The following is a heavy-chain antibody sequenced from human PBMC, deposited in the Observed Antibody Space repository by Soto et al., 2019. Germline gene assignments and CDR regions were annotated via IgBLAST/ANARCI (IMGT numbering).Heavy chain of an antibody. V-gene: IGHV3-30-3*01. Sequence: QVQLVESGGGVVQPGRSLRLSCAASGFTFSSYAMHWVRQAPGKGLEWVAVISYDGSNKYYADSVKGRFTISRDNSKNTLYLQMNSLRAEDTAVYYCARDGYPGYSYGYALGCWGQGTLVTVSS. CDR1: GFTFSSYA. D-gene: IGHD5-18*01. CDR2: ISYDGSNK. J-gene: IGHJ4*02. CDR3: ARDGYPGYSYGYALGC.